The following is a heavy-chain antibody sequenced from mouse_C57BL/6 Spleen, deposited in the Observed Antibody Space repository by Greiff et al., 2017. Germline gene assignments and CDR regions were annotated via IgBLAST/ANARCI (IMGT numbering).Heavy chain of an antibody. D-gene: IGHD1-1*01. CDR1: GFTFSDYV. J-gene: IGHJ2*01. V-gene: IGHV5-17*01. Sequence: EVMLVESGGGLVKPGGSLKLSCAASGFTFSDYVMHWVRQAPEKGLEWVAYISSGSSTIYYADTVKGRFTISRDKDKNTLFLHMTSLRSEDTAMYYCARKRNYYDNSTCFGYWGQGTTLTVSS. CDR3: ARKRNYYDNSTCFGY. CDR2: ISSGSSTI.